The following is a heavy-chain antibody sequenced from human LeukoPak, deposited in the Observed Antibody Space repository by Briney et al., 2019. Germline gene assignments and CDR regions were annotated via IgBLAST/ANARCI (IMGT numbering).Heavy chain of an antibody. V-gene: IGHV3-7*01. CDR1: GFTFSSYW. CDR3: VAAYYFDY. D-gene: IGHD6-25*01. Sequence: GGSLRLSCAASGFTFSSYWMSWVRQAPGKGLEWVANIKQDGSEEYYVDSVKGRFTISRDNAKNSMYLQMDSLRAEDTAVYYCVAAYYFDYWGQGTLVTVSS. CDR2: IKQDGSEE. J-gene: IGHJ4*02.